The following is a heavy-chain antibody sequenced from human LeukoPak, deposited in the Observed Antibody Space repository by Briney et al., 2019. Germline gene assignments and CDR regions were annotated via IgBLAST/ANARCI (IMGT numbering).Heavy chain of an antibody. V-gene: IGHV3-21*01. J-gene: IGHJ4*02. CDR2: ISDSSAYM. CDR3: ARWFCSGGSCYHDY. D-gene: IGHD2-15*01. CDR1: GFTFSGYS. Sequence: GGSLRLSCAASGFTFSGYSMNWVRQAPGKGLEWVSSISDSSAYMYYADSVKGRFTISGDNAKNSLYQQMSSLRADDTAVYYCARWFCSGGSCYHDYWGQGTPVTVSS.